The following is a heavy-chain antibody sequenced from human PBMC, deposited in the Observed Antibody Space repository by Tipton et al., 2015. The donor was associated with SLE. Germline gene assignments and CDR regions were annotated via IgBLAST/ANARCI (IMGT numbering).Heavy chain of an antibody. CDR3: ASALYSGSYYAPLDY. CDR1: GYTFTNYG. D-gene: IGHD1-26*01. J-gene: IGHJ4*02. V-gene: IGHV1-18*01. Sequence: QSGPEVKKPGASVKVSCKTSGYTFTNYGISWVRQAPGQGLEWMGWISAYNGNTNYAQKLQGRVTITADKSTSTAYMELSSLRSEDTAVYYCASALYSGSYYAPLDYWGQGTLVTVSS. CDR2: ISAYNGNT.